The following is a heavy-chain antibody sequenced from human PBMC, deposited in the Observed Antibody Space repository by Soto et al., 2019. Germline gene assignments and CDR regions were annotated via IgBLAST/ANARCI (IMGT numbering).Heavy chain of an antibody. J-gene: IGHJ4*02. Sequence: PGGSLRLSCAASGFVFSSYAMSWVRQAPGKGLEWVSTISGSGGNTYYADSVKGRFTISRDNSKNTLYLQMNSLRAEDTALYYCAKLVRDDVRRSDLDHWGQGTLVTVSS. D-gene: IGHD3-10*02. V-gene: IGHV3-23*01. CDR3: AKLVRDDVRRSDLDH. CDR2: ISGSGGNT. CDR1: GFVFSSYA.